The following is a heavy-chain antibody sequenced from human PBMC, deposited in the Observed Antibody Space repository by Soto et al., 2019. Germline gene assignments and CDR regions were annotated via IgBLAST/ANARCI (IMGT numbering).Heavy chain of an antibody. J-gene: IGHJ6*02. CDR2: IFHNGNT. Sequence: QVQLQESGPGLVKPSGTLSLTCAVSCGSISSSNWWSWVRQPPGKGLEWIGEIFHNGNTYSNPSLMGRVTMSVDKSKNQFSLNLNSVTAADTAVYYCASRTYAMDVWGQGTTVTVSS. CDR1: CGSISSSNW. V-gene: IGHV4-4*02. CDR3: ASRTYAMDV.